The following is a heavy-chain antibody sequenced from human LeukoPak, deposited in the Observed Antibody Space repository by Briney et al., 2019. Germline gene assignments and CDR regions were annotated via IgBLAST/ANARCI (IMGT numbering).Heavy chain of an antibody. V-gene: IGHV4-59*01. CDR3: ARVRAALGFDAFDI. CDR2: IYYSGGT. Sequence: PSETLSLTCTVSGGSISSYYWSWIRQPPGKGLEWLGYIYYSGGTNYNPSLKSRVTISVDTSKNQFSLKLSSVTAADTAVYYCARVRAALGFDAFDIWGQGTMVTVSS. D-gene: IGHD2-15*01. J-gene: IGHJ3*02. CDR1: GGSISSYY.